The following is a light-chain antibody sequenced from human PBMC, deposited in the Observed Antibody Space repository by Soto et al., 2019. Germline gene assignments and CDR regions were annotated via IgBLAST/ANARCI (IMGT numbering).Light chain of an antibody. CDR2: DVN. Sequence: QSALTQPASVSGSPGQSIAISCTGTSSDIGAYAYVSWYQQHPGKIPKLIVFDVNYRPSGVSSRFSGSKSGNTASLTISGLQAEDDADYYCGSYTRSNSVIFGLGTKLIVL. CDR3: GSYTRSNSVI. CDR1: SSDIGAYAY. J-gene: IGLJ2*01. V-gene: IGLV2-14*03.